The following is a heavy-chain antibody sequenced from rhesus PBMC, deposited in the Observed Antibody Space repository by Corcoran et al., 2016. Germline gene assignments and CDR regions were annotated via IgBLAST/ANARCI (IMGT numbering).Heavy chain of an antibody. V-gene: IGHV1-1*01. CDR1: GYTFTSYY. J-gene: IGHJ4*01. CDR3: TRGAAAGTHLDY. Sequence: QVQLVQSGAEIKQPGASVKLSCKASGYTFTSYYMHWVRQAPGQGLEWIGLNFPYNDNKGYTQNFQGRVNITTETTTSTGYVELSSLRSEDTAVYYCTRGAAAGTHLDYWGQGVLVTVSS. CDR2: NFPYNDNK. D-gene: IGHD6-31*01.